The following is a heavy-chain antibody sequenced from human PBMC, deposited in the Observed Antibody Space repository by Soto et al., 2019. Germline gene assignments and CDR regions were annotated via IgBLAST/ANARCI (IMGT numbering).Heavy chain of an antibody. D-gene: IGHD2-21*02. J-gene: IGHJ4*02. CDR2: ISSSGYTT. Sequence: PGGSLRLSCAASGFIFSSFAMGWVRQAPGKGLEWVSTISSSGYTTYYTDSVKGRFTFSRDNSKNTLYLQMNSLRAEDTALYYCEIGSDPFGYWGQGTLVTVSS. CDR1: GFIFSSFA. V-gene: IGHV3-23*01. CDR3: EIGSDPFGY.